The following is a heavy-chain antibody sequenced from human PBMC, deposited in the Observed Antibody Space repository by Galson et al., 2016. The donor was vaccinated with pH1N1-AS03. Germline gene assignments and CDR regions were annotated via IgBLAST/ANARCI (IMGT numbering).Heavy chain of an antibody. CDR2: ISGYNIKA. CDR3: ARDCDIVIVPCVIDYYGMDV. D-gene: IGHD2/OR15-2a*01. V-gene: IGHV1-18*01. J-gene: IGHJ6*02. CDR1: GYKFTSYG. Sequence: SVKVSCKASGYKFTSYGVSWVRQAPGQGLEWMGWISGYNIKAKYAEKFQGRVTLTTDKSTRTAYMELRSLTSEDTAVYFCARDCDIVIVPCVIDYYGMDVWGQGTTVTVSS.